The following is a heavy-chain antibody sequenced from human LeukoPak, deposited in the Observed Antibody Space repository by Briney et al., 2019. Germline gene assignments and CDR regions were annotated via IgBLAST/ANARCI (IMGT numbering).Heavy chain of an antibody. Sequence: RGSLRLSCAASGFTFSSYAMSWVRQAPGKGLEWVSAISGSGGSTYYADSVKGRFTISRDNSKNTLYLQMNSLRAEDTAVYYCAKGGYCSSTSCYSLRYYYYYMDVWGKGTTVTVSS. V-gene: IGHV3-23*01. J-gene: IGHJ6*03. D-gene: IGHD2-2*01. CDR3: AKGGYCSSTSCYSLRYYYYYMDV. CDR1: GFTFSSYA. CDR2: ISGSGGST.